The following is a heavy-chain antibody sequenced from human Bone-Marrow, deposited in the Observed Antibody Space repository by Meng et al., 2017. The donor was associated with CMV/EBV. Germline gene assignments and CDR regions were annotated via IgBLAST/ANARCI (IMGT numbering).Heavy chain of an antibody. D-gene: IGHD1-1*01. J-gene: IGHJ6*02. CDR3: ARMSPNGGMDF. CDR2: IDWDDDK. Sequence: SGPTLVKPTQTLTLTCTFSGFSLSTSGVGVGWIRQPPGKALEWLARIDWDDDKFYSTSLKTRLTISKDTSKNQVVLTMTNMDPVDTATYYCARMSPNGGMDFWGQGTTVTVSS. V-gene: IGHV2-70D*14. CDR1: GFSLSTSGVG.